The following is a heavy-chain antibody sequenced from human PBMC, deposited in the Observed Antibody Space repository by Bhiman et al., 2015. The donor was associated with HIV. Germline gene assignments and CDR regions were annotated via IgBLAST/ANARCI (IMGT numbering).Heavy chain of an antibody. D-gene: IGHD3-10*01. CDR3: VKGSGSFPRGNSFDY. J-gene: IGHJ4*02. Sequence: QVQVVESGGGVVQPGRSLRLSCAASGFTFSSYAMHWVRQAPGKGLEWVAVISSDGSNKYYADSVKGRFSISRDNSKNTLYLQMRSLSGEDTAVYYCVKGSGSFPRGNSFDYWGQGTWSPSPQ. CDR2: ISSDGSNK. CDR1: GFTFSSYA. V-gene: IGHV3-30*04.